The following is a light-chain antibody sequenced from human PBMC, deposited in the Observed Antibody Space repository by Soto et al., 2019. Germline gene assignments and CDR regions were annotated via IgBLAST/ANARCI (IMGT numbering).Light chain of an antibody. CDR1: QGISSF. J-gene: IGKJ5*01. V-gene: IGKV1-9*01. CDR3: QQLNIDSYPIT. Sequence: IQLTQSPSSLSASIGDRVTITCRASQGISSFLAWYQQKRGKAPKLLIYAASTLQSGIPSRFSGSGSGTDFTLTISSLQPEDFATYYCQQLNIDSYPITFGQGTRLEIK. CDR2: AAS.